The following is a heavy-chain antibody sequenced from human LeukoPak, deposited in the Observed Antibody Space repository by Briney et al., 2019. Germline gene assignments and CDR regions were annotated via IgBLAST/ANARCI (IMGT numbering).Heavy chain of an antibody. D-gene: IGHD1-26*01. CDR1: GGTFSSYA. CDR2: IIPIFGTA. V-gene: IGHV1-69*05. J-gene: IGHJ4*02. Sequence: VASVKVSCKASGGTFSSYAISWVRQAPGQGLEWMGGIIPIFGTANYAQKFQGRVTITTDESTSTAYMELSSLRSEDTAVYYCARAAGVGATTGVDYWDQETLVTVSS. CDR3: ARAAGVGATTGVDY.